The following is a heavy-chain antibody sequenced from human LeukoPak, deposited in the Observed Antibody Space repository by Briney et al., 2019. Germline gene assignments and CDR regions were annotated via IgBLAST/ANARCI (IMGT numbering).Heavy chain of an antibody. V-gene: IGHV3-48*03. CDR1: GFTFSSYE. CDR3: ARGERGFSYGPIDS. D-gene: IGHD5-18*01. J-gene: IGHJ4*02. Sequence: PGGSLRLPCAASGFTFSSYEMSWVRQAPGKGLEWVSYISSSGNTIYYADSVKGRFTISRDNAKNSLFLQMNSLRVEDMAIYYCARGERGFSYGPIDSWGQGTLVTVSS. CDR2: ISSSGNTI.